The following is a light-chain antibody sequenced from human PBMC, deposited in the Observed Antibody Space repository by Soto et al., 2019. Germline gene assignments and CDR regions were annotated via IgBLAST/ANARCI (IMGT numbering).Light chain of an antibody. CDR1: SSDVGSSNL. J-gene: IGLJ1*01. V-gene: IGLV2-23*01. Sequence: QSVLTQPASVSGTPGQSITISCSGTSSDVGSSNLVSWYQQHPGKAPKLIIFEGDRRPSGVSGRFSGSKSGNTASLTISGLQAEDEADYYCCSFAPSTTFYVFGTGNKVTV. CDR2: EGD. CDR3: CSFAPSTTFYV.